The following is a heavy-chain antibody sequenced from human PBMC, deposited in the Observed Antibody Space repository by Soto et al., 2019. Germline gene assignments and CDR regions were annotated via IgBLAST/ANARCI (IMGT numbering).Heavy chain of an antibody. J-gene: IGHJ4*02. Sequence: GASVKVSCKTSGGIFTNYAVSWVRQAPGQGLEWMGGIIPVFGTTTYAQKFQGRVSITADESTNTANLALTSLTSDDTAVYYCARGRLKGGSSLPFDYWGQGSLVTVSS. CDR2: IIPVFGTT. CDR1: GGIFTNYA. V-gene: IGHV1-69*13. D-gene: IGHD1-26*01. CDR3: ARGRLKGGSSLPFDY.